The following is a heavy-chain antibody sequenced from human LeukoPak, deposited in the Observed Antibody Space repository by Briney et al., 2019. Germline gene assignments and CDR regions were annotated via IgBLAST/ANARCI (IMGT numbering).Heavy chain of an antibody. D-gene: IGHD4-23*01. J-gene: IGHJ1*01. V-gene: IGHV3-30*04. CDR3: AGDLSYGGNSLILYFQH. Sequence: PGGSLRLSCAAPGFTFSSYAMHWVRQAPGKGLEWVAVISYDGSNKYYADSVKGRFTISRDNSKNTLYLQMNSLRAEDTAVYYCAGDLSYGGNSLILYFQHWGQGTLVTVSS. CDR1: GFTFSSYA. CDR2: ISYDGSNK.